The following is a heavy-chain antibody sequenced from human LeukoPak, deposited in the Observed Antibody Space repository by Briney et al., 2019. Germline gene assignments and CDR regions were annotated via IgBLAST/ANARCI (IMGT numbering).Heavy chain of an antibody. D-gene: IGHD6-13*01. CDR2: ISGGGGTT. Sequence: PAGSLTLSCSASGFTFSNYAMSWVRQAPGKGLEWVSGISGGGGTTYYADSVKGRFTIARDNSKNTLYLQMHSLRAEDTAVYYCARDPYSSSWPYGMDVWGQGTTVTVSS. CDR3: ARDPYSSSWPYGMDV. J-gene: IGHJ6*02. CDR1: GFTFSNYA. V-gene: IGHV3-23*01.